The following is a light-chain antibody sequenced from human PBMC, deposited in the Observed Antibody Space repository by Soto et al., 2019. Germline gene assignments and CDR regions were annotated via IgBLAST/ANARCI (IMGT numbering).Light chain of an antibody. Sequence: QSALTQPPSASGSPGQSVTISCTGTSSDVGGYNYVSWYQQHPGKAPKLMIYEVSKRPSGVPDRFSGSKSGNTASLTVSGLHAEDEADYCCSSYAGSNNFVFGGGTKLTVL. CDR2: EVS. V-gene: IGLV2-8*01. J-gene: IGLJ2*01. CDR1: SSDVGGYNY. CDR3: SSYAGSNNFV.